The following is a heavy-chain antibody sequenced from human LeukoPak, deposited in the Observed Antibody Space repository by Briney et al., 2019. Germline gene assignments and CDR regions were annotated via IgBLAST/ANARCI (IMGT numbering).Heavy chain of an antibody. V-gene: IGHV4-34*01. D-gene: IGHD2-8*01. CDR3: ARGGRDIVLMVYAEFDY. CDR2: INHSGST. CDR1: GGSFSGYY. Sequence: SETLSLTCAVYGGSFSGYYWSWIRQPPGKGLEWIGEINHSGSTNYNPSLKSRVTISVDTSKSQFSLKLSSVTAADTAVYYCARGGRDIVLMVYAEFDYWGQGTLVTVSS. J-gene: IGHJ4*02.